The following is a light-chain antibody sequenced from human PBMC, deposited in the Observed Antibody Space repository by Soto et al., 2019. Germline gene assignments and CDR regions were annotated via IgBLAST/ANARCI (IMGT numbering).Light chain of an antibody. V-gene: IGKV3-15*01. CDR1: QSVRSK. CDR3: QQYNNWWT. CDR2: DAS. Sequence: EIVMTQSPATLSVSPGERATLSCRASQSVRSKLAWYQQKPGQAPRLLIYDASTRAPGVPARFSGSGSGTEFTLTISSLQSEDFAVYYCQQYNNWWTFGQGTKVEMK. J-gene: IGKJ1*01.